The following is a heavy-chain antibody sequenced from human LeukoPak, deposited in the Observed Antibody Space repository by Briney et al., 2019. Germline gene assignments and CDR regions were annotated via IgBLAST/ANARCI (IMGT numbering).Heavy chain of an antibody. J-gene: IGHJ5*02. CDR2: IKNNRDGGTT. CDR1: RFTFSDAG. D-gene: IGHD3-10*01. Sequence: GGSLRLSCVASRFTFSDAGVTCVRQAPGKGLEWVGRIKNNRDGGTTDDAAPVRGRFTMSRDDSRTTVYLQMNSLQTEDTALYFCSAEVGYCRFTRCPGDPWGQGTLVTVSS. CDR3: SAEVGYCRFTRCPGDP. V-gene: IGHV3-15*01.